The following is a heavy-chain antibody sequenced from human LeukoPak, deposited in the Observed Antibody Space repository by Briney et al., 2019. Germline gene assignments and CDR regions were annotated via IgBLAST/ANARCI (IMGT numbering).Heavy chain of an antibody. D-gene: IGHD2-21*02. V-gene: IGHV3-74*03. J-gene: IGHJ4*02. CDR3: VRGSLRLPRSTPDY. Sequence: GGSLRLSCAVSGFSFTYYWMHWVRQDPGKGLVWVSYISSDGSVTKYADSVKGRFTISRDNAVNTLYLQMNSLRVEDTAVYYCVRGSLRLPRSTPDYWGQGTLVTVSS. CDR2: ISSDGSVT. CDR1: GFSFTYYW.